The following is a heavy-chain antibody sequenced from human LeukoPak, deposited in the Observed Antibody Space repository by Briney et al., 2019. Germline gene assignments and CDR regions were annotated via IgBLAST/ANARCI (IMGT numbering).Heavy chain of an antibody. J-gene: IGHJ6*03. D-gene: IGHD2-2*01. V-gene: IGHV1-8*03. Sequence: GASVKVSCKASGYTFTSYDINWVRQATGQGLEWMGWMNPNSGNTGYAQKFQGRVTITRNTSISTAYMELSSLRSEDTAVCYCARGVVSEVGYYYYMDVWGEGTTVTVSS. CDR1: GYTFTSYD. CDR3: ARGVVSEVGYYYYMDV. CDR2: MNPNSGNT.